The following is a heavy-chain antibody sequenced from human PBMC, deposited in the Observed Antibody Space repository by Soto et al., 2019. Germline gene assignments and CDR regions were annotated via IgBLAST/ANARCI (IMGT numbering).Heavy chain of an antibody. V-gene: IGHV4-30-4*01. J-gene: IGHJ4*02. CDR1: GASISSSDYF. D-gene: IGHD5-12*01. CDR3: AREKGYISGPKNFDY. Sequence: PSETLSLTCTVSGASISSSDYFWSWIRQSPGKGLEWIGYIYDSGSSYYNPSLKSRVTMSVDTPKNQFSLKLRSVTAADTAVYYCAREKGYISGPKNFDYWGQGTLVTVSS. CDR2: IYDSGSS.